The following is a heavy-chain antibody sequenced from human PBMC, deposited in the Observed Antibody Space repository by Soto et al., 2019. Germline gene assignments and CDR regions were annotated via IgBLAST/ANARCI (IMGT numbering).Heavy chain of an antibody. CDR2: IYYSGST. V-gene: IGHV4-39*02. Sequence: SETLSLTCTVSGGSISSSSYYWGWIRQPPGKGLEWIGSIYYSGSTYYNPSLKSRVTISVDTSKNQFSLKLSSVTAADTAVYYCARERGAYCGGDCYSRYYYYGMDVWGQGTTVT. D-gene: IGHD2-21*02. CDR3: ARERGAYCGGDCYSRYYYYGMDV. J-gene: IGHJ6*02. CDR1: GGSISSSSYY.